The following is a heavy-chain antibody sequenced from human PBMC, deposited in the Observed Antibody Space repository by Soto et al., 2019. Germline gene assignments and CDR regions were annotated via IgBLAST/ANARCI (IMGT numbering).Heavy chain of an antibody. Sequence: GGSLRLSCAASGFTFSSYWMSWVRQAPGKGLEWVANIKQDGSEKYYMDSVKGRFTISRDNSKNTLYLQMNSLRAEDTAVYYCARDFFISTSCMRPVCYYYYGMDVWGQGTTVTVSS. CDR1: GFTFSSYW. V-gene: IGHV3-7*01. J-gene: IGHJ6*02. D-gene: IGHD2-2*01. CDR3: ARDFFISTSCMRPVCYYYYGMDV. CDR2: IKQDGSEK.